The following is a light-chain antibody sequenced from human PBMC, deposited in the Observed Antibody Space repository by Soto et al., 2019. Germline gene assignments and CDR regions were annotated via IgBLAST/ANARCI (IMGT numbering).Light chain of an antibody. V-gene: IGKV3-15*01. J-gene: IGKJ2*01. CDR2: GAS. CDR1: QSVSTN. Sequence: EIVMTQAPATLSVSPGESATLSCRASQSVSTNLAWYQQKPGQAPRLLIYGASTRATGIPVRFSGSGSGTDFTLTVSSLQSEDFAVYYCQFGVTFGPGTKLEIK. CDR3: QFGVT.